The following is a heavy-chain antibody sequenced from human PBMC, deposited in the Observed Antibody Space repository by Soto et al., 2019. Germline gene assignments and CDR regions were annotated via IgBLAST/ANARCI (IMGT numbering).Heavy chain of an antibody. J-gene: IGHJ5*02. V-gene: IGHV4-59*01. CDR1: GASITEYY. Sequence: SETLSLTCTVSGASITEYYWNWIRQSPGKGLEWIVSVSSTGSTVYNPSLTSRVTVSLDTSKNQFSLTLNSVTAADTAVYHCVRSDWFDPWGHGTLVTVSS. CDR2: VSSTGST. CDR3: VRSDWFDP.